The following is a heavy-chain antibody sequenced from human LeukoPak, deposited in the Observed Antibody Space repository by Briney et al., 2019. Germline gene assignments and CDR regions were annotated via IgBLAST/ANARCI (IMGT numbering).Heavy chain of an antibody. CDR1: GYTLTELS. CDR2: FDPEDGET. Sequence: ASVKVSCKVSGYTLTELSMHWVRQAPGKGLEWMGGFDPEDGETIYAQKFQGRVTMTEDTSTDTAYMELSSLRSEDTAVYYCATDSVVAATPTFDYWGQRTLVTVSS. D-gene: IGHD2-15*01. V-gene: IGHV1-24*01. J-gene: IGHJ4*02. CDR3: ATDSVVAATPTFDY.